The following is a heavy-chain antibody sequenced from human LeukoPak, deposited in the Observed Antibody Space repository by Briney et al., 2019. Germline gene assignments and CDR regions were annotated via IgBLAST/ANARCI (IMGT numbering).Heavy chain of an antibody. CDR3: ARDLPSPTISVADDY. Sequence: ASVKVSCKASGGTFSSYAISWVRQAPGQGLELMGRINPNSGGTNYAQKFQGRVTMTRDTSITTAYMELSSLRSDDTAVYYCARDLPSPTISVADDYWGQGTLVTVSS. D-gene: IGHD6-19*01. CDR1: GGTFSSYA. J-gene: IGHJ4*02. V-gene: IGHV1-2*06. CDR2: INPNSGGT.